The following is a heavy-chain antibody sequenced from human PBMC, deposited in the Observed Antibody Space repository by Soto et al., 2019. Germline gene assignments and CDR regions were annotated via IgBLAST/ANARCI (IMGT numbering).Heavy chain of an antibody. Sequence: GGSLRLSCAASGFSFSISPMHWVRQAPGKGPEWVALISCDETNKFYADSVKGRFTISRDNSKSTLYLQVDSLRPEDAAVYYCARDPKTSGGQHWAFNYFDSWGQGTLVTVSS. V-gene: IGHV3-30-3*01. J-gene: IGHJ4*02. D-gene: IGHD7-27*01. CDR3: ARDPKTSGGQHWAFNYFDS. CDR2: ISCDETNK. CDR1: GFSFSISP.